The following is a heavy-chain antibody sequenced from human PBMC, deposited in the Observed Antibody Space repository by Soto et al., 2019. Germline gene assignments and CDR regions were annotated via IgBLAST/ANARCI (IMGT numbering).Heavy chain of an antibody. D-gene: IGHD3-3*01. J-gene: IGHJ6*02. V-gene: IGHV3-30*18. CDR2: ISYDGSNK. CDR3: AKVVWSGPMDV. CDR1: GFTFSSYG. Sequence: QVQLVESGGGVVQPGRSLRLSCAASGFTFSSYGMHWVRQAPGKGLEWVAVISYDGSNKNYADSVKGRFTISRDNSNNTKYLQMNSRRAEDTAVYYCAKVVWSGPMDVWGQGTTVTVSS.